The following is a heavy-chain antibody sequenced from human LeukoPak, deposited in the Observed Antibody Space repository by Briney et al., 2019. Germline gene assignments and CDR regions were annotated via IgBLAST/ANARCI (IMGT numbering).Heavy chain of an antibody. V-gene: IGHV3-23*01. CDR2: IGSSGGT. J-gene: IGHJ4*02. Sequence: GGSLRLSCAASGFTFNSYVMAWVRQAPGRGLDWVSSIGSSGGTSYPDSVKGRFTISRDDSKNTLYLQMNSLRAEDTAIYYCAKVASGADCWGQGTLVTVSS. D-gene: IGHD6-19*01. CDR3: AKVASGADC. CDR1: GFTFNSYV.